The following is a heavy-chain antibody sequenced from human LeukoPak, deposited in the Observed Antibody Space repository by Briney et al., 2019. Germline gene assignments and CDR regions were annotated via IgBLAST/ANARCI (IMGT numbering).Heavy chain of an antibody. CDR2: TYYRSKWYN. V-gene: IGHV6-1*01. CDR3: ARDSIKNIAVAGTGFDY. J-gene: IGHJ4*02. CDR1: GDSVSSNSAA. Sequence: SQTLSLTCAISGDSVSSNSAAWNWIRQSPSRGLEWLGRTYYRSKWYNDYAVSVKSRITINPDTSKNQFSLQLNSVTPEDTAVYYCARDSIKNIAVAGTGFDYWGQGTLVTVSS. D-gene: IGHD6-19*01.